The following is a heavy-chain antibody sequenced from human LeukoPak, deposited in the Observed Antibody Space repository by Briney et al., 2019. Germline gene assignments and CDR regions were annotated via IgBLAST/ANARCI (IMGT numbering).Heavy chain of an antibody. V-gene: IGHV3-64*01. D-gene: IGHD3-22*01. Sequence: PGGSLRLSCAASGFTFSSYAMHWVRQAPGKGLEYVSAISSNGGSTYYANSVKGRFTISRDNSKNTLYLQMGSLRAEDMAVYYRARAYDSSGYYWDYWGQGTLVTVSS. CDR1: GFTFSSYA. CDR2: ISSNGGST. J-gene: IGHJ4*02. CDR3: ARAYDSSGYYWDY.